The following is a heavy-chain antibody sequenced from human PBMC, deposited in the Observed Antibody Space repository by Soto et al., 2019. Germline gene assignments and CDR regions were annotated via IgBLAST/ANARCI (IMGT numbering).Heavy chain of an antibody. CDR3: ARYCSSTSCNPYYYYGMDV. D-gene: IGHD2-2*01. CDR2: ISSSSSYT. J-gene: IGHJ6*02. CDR1: GFTFSDYY. Sequence: GGSLRLSCAASGFTFSDYYMSWIRQAPGKGLEWVSYISSSSSYTNYADSVKGRFTISRDNAKNSLYPQMNSLRAEDTAVYYCARYCSSTSCNPYYYYGMDVWGQGTTVTVSS. V-gene: IGHV3-11*06.